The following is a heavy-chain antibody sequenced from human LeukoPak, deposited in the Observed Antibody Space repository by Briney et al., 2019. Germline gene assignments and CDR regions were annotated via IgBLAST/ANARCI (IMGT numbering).Heavy chain of an antibody. J-gene: IGHJ4*02. CDR2: ISGYNGNT. CDR3: ARDIATVQHKD. D-gene: IGHD1-1*01. Sequence: ASVKVSCKTSGYTFTNYGISWVRQAPGQGLEWMGWISGYNGNTNYVQKFRGRVTMTTDTSTSTVYMELRSLRSDDTAVYYCARDIATVQHKDWGQGTLVTVSS. V-gene: IGHV1-18*01. CDR1: GYTFTNYG.